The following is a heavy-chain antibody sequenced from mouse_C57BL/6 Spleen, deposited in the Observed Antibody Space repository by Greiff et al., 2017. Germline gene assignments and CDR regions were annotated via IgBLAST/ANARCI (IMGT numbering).Heavy chain of an antibody. D-gene: IGHD1-1*01. CDR3: ARRVITTVVDWYFDV. J-gene: IGHJ1*03. CDR1: GYTFTDYY. CDR2: INPNNGGT. Sequence: EVQLQQSGPELVKPGASVKISCKASGYTFTDYYMNWVKQSHGKSLEWIGDINPNNGGTSYNQKFKGKATLTVDKSSSTAYMELRSLTSEDSAVYYCARRVITTVVDWYFDVWGTGTTVTVSS. V-gene: IGHV1-26*01.